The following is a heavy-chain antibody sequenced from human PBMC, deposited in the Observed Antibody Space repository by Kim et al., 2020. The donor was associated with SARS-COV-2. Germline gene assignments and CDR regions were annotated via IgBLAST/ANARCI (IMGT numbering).Heavy chain of an antibody. J-gene: IGHJ6*02. V-gene: IGHV3-33*01. CDR1: GFTFSSYG. D-gene: IGHD2-15*01. CDR3: ARGVVVVAALLGGMDV. Sequence: GGSLRLSCAASGFTFSSYGMHWVRQAPGKGLEWVAVIWYDGSNKYYADSVKGRFTISRDNSKNTLYLQMNSLRAEDTAVYYCARGVVVVAALLGGMDVWGQGTTVTVSS. CDR2: IWYDGSNK.